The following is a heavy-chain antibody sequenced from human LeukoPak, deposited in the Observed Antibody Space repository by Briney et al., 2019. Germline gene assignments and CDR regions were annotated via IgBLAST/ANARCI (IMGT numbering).Heavy chain of an antibody. J-gene: IGHJ4*02. CDR2: IYYSGST. V-gene: IGHV4-39*07. CDR1: GGSISSTSYY. D-gene: IGHD3-10*01. Sequence: SETLSLTCTVSGGSISSTSYYWGWIRQPPGKGLEWIGNIYYSGSTYYNPSLKSRVTISVDTSKNQFSLKLTSVTAADTAVYYCARDRRASMVRGVIITTEFDYWGQGTLVTVSS. CDR3: ARDRRASMVRGVIITTEFDY.